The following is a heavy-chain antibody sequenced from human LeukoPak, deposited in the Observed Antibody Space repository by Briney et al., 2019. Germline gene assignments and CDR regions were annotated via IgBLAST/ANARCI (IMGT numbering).Heavy chain of an antibody. CDR1: GFTFSSYA. D-gene: IGHD3-10*01. CDR3: ARDGYYGPGSYPLGYYGMDV. V-gene: IGHV3-64*01. Sequence: GGALRLSCAASGFTFSSYARHWVRQAPGKGLEYVSAISSNGGSTYYANSVKGRFTISRDNSKNTLYLQMGSLRAEDMAVYYCARDGYYGPGSYPLGYYGMDVWGQGTTVTVYS. CDR2: ISSNGGST. J-gene: IGHJ6*02.